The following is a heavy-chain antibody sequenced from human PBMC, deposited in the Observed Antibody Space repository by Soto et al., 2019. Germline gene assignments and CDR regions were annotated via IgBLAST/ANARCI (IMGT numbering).Heavy chain of an antibody. J-gene: IGHJ4*02. V-gene: IGHV3-11*06. CDR2: ISSSSSYI. CDR1: GFTFSDYY. D-gene: IGHD3-3*01. CDR3: ARVPLRFGVVIYYFDY. Sequence: QVQLVESGGGLVKPGGSLRLSCAASGFTFSDYYMSWIRQAPGKGLEWVSYISSSSSYIYYADSVKGRFTISRDNAKNSLYLQMNSLRAEDTAVYYCARVPLRFGVVIYYFDYWGQGTLVTVSS.